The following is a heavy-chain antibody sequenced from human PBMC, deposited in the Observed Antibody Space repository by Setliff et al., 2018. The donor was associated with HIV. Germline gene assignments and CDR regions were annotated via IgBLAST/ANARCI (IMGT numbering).Heavy chain of an antibody. CDR3: ARERDDLTGYYQDY. J-gene: IGHJ4*02. Sequence: SETLSLTCTVSGGSISTYYWSWIRQPPGKGLEWIGSIYFTGSSDNNPSLKSRVTLSVDTSKHQFSLKLSSVTAADTAVYYCARERDDLTGYYQDYWGQGTLVTVSS. V-gene: IGHV4-59*01. D-gene: IGHD3-9*01. CDR2: IYFTGSS. CDR1: GGSISTYY.